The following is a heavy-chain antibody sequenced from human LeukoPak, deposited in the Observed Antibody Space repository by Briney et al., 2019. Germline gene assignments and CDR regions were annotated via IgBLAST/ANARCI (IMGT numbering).Heavy chain of an antibody. CDR2: ISSSGSTI. Sequence: GGSLRLSCAASGFTFSSYEMNWVRQAPGKGLEWVSYISSSGSTIYYADSVKGRFTISRDNAKNSLYLQMNGLRAEDTAVYYCARSTPNPYYYYGMDVWGKGTTVTVSS. CDR1: GFTFSSYE. V-gene: IGHV3-48*03. J-gene: IGHJ6*04. CDR3: ARSTPNPYYYYGMDV.